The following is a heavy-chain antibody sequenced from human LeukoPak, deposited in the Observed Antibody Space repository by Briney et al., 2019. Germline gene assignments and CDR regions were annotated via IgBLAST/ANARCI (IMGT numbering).Heavy chain of an antibody. V-gene: IGHV4-59*01. CDR3: ARGHNGWYSGGLDY. Sequence: SETLSLTCTVSGGSISNFYWSWSRQPPGKGLEWIGYIYYSGSTNYNPSLKSRLTISVDTSKNQFSLRLSSVTAADTAVYYCARGHNGWYSGGLDYWGQGTLVTVSS. D-gene: IGHD6-19*01. J-gene: IGHJ4*02. CDR2: IYYSGST. CDR1: GGSISNFY.